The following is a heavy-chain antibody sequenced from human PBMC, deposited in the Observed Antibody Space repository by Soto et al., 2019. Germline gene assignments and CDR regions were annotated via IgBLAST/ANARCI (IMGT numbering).Heavy chain of an antibody. CDR1: GFAFSNYD. CDR3: ANRNYYDSRGYTYPCFDF. J-gene: IGHJ4*02. D-gene: IGHD3-22*01. Sequence: PGGSLRLSCAASGFAFSNYDMTWVRQAPGKGLDWVATISGSGGSTYYADSVKGRFTISRDNSKNTVYLQMNSLRVDDTAVYYCANRNYYDSRGYTYPCFDFWGQGSLVTVSS. V-gene: IGHV3-23*01. CDR2: ISGSGGST.